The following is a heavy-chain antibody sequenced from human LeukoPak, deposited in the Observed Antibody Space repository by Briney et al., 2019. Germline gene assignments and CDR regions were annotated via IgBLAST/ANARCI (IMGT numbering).Heavy chain of an antibody. CDR1: GFTFSSYA. CDR2: ISYDGSNK. D-gene: IGHD2-15*01. V-gene: IGHV3-30*04. Sequence: PGRSLRLSCAASGFTFSSYAMHWVRQAPGKGLEWVAVISYDGSNKYYADSVKGRFTISRDNSKNTLYLQMNSLRAEDTAVYYCARDQCSGGSCYLVAYWGRESLHTVSS. J-gene: IGHJ4*02. CDR3: ARDQCSGGSCYLVAY.